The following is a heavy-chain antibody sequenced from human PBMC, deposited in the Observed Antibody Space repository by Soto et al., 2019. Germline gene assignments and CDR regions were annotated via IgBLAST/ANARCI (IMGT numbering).Heavy chain of an antibody. CDR3: ARGWEVRGVIPFDY. V-gene: IGHV3-74*01. CDR2: INSDGSST. D-gene: IGHD3-10*01. CDR1: GFTFSSYW. J-gene: IGHJ4*02. Sequence: GGSLRLSCAASGFTFSSYWMHWVRQAPGKGLVWISRINSDGSSTSHADSVKGRFTISRDNAKNTLYLQMNSLRAEDTAVYYCARGWEVRGVIPFDYWGQGTLVTVSS.